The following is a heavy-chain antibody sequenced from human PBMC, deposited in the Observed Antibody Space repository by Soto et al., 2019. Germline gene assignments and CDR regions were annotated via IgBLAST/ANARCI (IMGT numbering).Heavy chain of an antibody. J-gene: IGHJ4*02. V-gene: IGHV3-30*18. Sequence: QVQLVESGGGVVQPGRSLRLSCAASGFAFSSYGMDWVRQAPGKGLEWVAVISYDGSNAYYADSVKGRFTISRDNSKNTLHLQMDSLRAEDTAVYYCAKSGWTTVPPDSNYFDSWGQGTLVTVSS. CDR3: AKSGWTTVPPDSNYFDS. CDR2: ISYDGSNA. D-gene: IGHD4-17*01. CDR1: GFAFSSYG.